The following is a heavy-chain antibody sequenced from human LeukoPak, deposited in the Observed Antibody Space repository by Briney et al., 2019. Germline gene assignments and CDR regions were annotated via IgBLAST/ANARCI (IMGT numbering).Heavy chain of an antibody. CDR2: IYSGGST. Sequence: PGGSLRLSCAASGFTVSSNYMRWVRQAPGKGLEWVSVIYSGGSTYYPDSVKGRFTISRDNSKNTPYLQTNSMTAEDTSVYYCARNSGSSRGYYYYYYMDVWGKGTTVTISS. D-gene: IGHD1-26*01. CDR1: GFTVSSNY. J-gene: IGHJ6*03. CDR3: ARNSGSSRGYYYYYYMDV. V-gene: IGHV3-66*01.